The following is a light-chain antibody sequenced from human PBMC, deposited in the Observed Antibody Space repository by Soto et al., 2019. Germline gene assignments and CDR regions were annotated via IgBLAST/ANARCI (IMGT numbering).Light chain of an antibody. J-gene: IGKJ2*01. CDR3: QQYDKLPYT. CDR1: QDISYY. Sequence: DIQMTQSPSSLSASVGDRVTITCQASQDISYYLNWYQQKPGKAPRLLIYDASNVKTVVPSRFCVTGSGTDFTFTISGLQPEDIATYYCQQYDKLPYTFVQGTKLEIK. V-gene: IGKV1-33*01. CDR2: DAS.